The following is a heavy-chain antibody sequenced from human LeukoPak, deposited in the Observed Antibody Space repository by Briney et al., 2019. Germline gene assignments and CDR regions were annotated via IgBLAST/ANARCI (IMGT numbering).Heavy chain of an antibody. CDR2: IYTGGST. CDR3: ARRAGALYYYDTSGPFDH. J-gene: IGHJ4*02. V-gene: IGHV3-53*01. D-gene: IGHD3-22*01. CDR1: GFTVSNNY. Sequence: GGSLRLSCAVSGFTVSNNYMSWVRQAPGKGLEWVSVIYTGGSTSYADSVKGRFIISRDNSKNTLCLQMNSLRADDTAVYFCARRAGALYYYDTSGPFDHWGRGTLVTVSS.